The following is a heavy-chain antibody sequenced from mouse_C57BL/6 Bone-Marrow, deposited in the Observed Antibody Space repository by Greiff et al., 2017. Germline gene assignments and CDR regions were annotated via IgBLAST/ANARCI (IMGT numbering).Heavy chain of an antibody. D-gene: IGHD2-1*01. CDR3: ARRDLLLDY. CDR1: GFTFSDYG. V-gene: IGHV5-17*01. J-gene: IGHJ2*01. CDR2: ISSGSSNI. Sequence: EVQRVESGGGLVKPGGSLKLSCAASGFTFSDYGMHWVRQAPEKGLEWVAYISSGSSNIYYADTVKGRFTISRDNAKNTLFLQMTSLRSEDTAMYYCARRDLLLDYWGQGTTLTVSS.